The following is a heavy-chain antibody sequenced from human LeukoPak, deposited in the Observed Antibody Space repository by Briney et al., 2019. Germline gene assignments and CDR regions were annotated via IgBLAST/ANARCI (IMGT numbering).Heavy chain of an antibody. Sequence: GGSLRLSCAASGFTFSTYGMTWVRQAPGKGLEWVSAISGSAATTFYADSVKGRFTISRDNSKNTLYLQMNSLRAEDTAVYYCARVWFGEFAYFDYWGQGTLVTVSS. CDR2: ISGSAATT. CDR1: GFTFSTYG. CDR3: ARVWFGEFAYFDY. D-gene: IGHD3-10*01. J-gene: IGHJ4*02. V-gene: IGHV3-23*01.